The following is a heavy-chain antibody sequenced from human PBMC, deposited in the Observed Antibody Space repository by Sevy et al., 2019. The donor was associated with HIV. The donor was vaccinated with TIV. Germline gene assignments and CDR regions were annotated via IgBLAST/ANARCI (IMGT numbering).Heavy chain of an antibody. CDR3: ARLHTIFGLVRGFYFDN. D-gene: IGHD3-3*01. Sequence: SETLSLRCTVSGDSITSSYWSWIRQPPGKGLEWLGYIYSNGSPNYSPSLRGRATISVDTSENSFFLRLTAVTAADTAVYYCARLHTIFGLVRGFYFDNWGLGTLVTVSS. CDR2: IYSNGSP. J-gene: IGHJ4*02. V-gene: IGHV4-59*01. CDR1: GDSITSSY.